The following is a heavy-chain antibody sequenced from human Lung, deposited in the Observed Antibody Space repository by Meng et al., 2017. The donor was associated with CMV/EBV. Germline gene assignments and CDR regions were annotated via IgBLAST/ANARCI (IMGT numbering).Heavy chain of an antibody. CDR2: INPNSGGT. CDR1: GYTFTGYY. V-gene: IGHV1-2*02. D-gene: IGHD2-2*01. J-gene: IGHJ6*02. CDR3: ARVFGVVVPLEGCMDV. Sequence: SLXVSXXASGYTFTGYYMHWVRQAPGQGLEWMGWINPNSGGTNYAQKFQGRVTMTRDTSISTAYMELSRLRSDDTAVYYCARVFGVVVPLEGCMDVWGQGTXVTVSS.